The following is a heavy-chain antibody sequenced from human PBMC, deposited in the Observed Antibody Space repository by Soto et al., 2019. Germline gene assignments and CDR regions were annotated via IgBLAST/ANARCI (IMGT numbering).Heavy chain of an antibody. D-gene: IGHD3-10*01. CDR2: INPNSGGT. CDR1: GYTFTGYY. CDR3: ARVRDYYGSGSYNWFDP. Sequence: QVQLVQSGAEVKKPGASVKVSCKASGYTFTGYYMHWVRQAPGQGLEWMGWINPNSGGTNYAQKLQGWVTMTRDTSISTAYMELSRLRSDDTAVYYCARVRDYYGSGSYNWFDPWGQGTLVTVSS. V-gene: IGHV1-2*04. J-gene: IGHJ5*02.